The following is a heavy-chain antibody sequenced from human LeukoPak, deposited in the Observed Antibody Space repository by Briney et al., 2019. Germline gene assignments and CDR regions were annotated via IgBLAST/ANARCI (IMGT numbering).Heavy chain of an antibody. J-gene: IGHJ4*02. CDR2: IKQDGSEK. CDR1: GFTFSSYA. Sequence: GGSLRLSCAAPGFTFSSYAMSWVRQAPGKGLEWVANIKQDGSEKYFVDSVKGRFTISRDNAKNSLYLQMNSLRAEDTAVYYCARTGTTFDYWGQGTLVTVSS. V-gene: IGHV3-7*01. D-gene: IGHD1-1*01. CDR3: ARTGTTFDY.